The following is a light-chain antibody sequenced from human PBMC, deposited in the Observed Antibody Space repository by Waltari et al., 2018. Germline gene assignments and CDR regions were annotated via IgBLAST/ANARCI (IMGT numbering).Light chain of an antibody. Sequence: EIMLTQSPGALSVSPGESATLSCRASRIVRSNLVWFQQKPGQAPRLLIYGASTRATDIPARFSGSGSETEFTLTISSMQSEDFAVYYCQQYHTWPRTFGQGTKLDIK. V-gene: IGKV3-15*01. CDR3: QQYHTWPRT. CDR1: RIVRSN. J-gene: IGKJ2*01. CDR2: GAS.